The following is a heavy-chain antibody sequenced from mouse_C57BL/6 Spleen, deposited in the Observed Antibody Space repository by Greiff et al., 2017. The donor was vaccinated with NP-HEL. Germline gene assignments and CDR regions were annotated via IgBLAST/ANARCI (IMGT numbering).Heavy chain of an antibody. CDR2: ISSGGSYT. CDR3: ARSYYGYGDYYAMEY. D-gene: IGHD2-2*01. Sequence: EVQRVESGGDLVKPGGSLKLSCAASGFTFSSYGMSWVRQTPDKRLEWVATISSGGSYTYYPDSVKGRFTISRDNAKNTLYLQISSLKSEDTAMYYCARSYYGYGDYYAMEYWGQGTSVTVSS. CDR1: GFTFSSYG. J-gene: IGHJ4*01. V-gene: IGHV5-6*01.